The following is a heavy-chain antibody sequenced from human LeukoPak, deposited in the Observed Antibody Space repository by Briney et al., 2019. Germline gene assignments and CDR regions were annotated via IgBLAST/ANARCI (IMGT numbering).Heavy chain of an antibody. Sequence: PGGSLRLSCAASGFTFSSYAMSRVRQAPGKGLQWVSTLSGSGSNTYYADSVKGRFTISRDNSKNTLYLQMSSLRAEDTAVYYCAKWRSATGDFDYWGQGTLVTVSS. J-gene: IGHJ4*02. CDR3: AKWRSATGDFDY. D-gene: IGHD7-27*01. CDR1: GFTFSSYA. V-gene: IGHV3-23*01. CDR2: LSGSGSNT.